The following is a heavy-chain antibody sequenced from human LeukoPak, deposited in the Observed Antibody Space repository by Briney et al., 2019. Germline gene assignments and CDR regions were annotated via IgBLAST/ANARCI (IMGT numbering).Heavy chain of an antibody. CDR1: GFTFSDSY. CDR3: TRDPRHFDS. Sequence: GGSVRLSCAASGFTFSDSYMTWVRQAPGKGVEWVAYLSGSGHDINYSDSVKGRFTISRDNAKNSLYLQMSSLRVEDTAVYYCTRDPRHFDSCGQGTLVTVSS. D-gene: IGHD6-6*01. J-gene: IGHJ5*01. V-gene: IGHV3-11*04. CDR2: LSGSGHDI.